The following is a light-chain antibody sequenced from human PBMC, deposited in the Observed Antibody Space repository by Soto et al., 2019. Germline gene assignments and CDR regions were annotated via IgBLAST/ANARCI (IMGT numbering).Light chain of an antibody. CDR1: SRDVGSYNL. CDR3: CSYAGSSNLV. Sequence: QSALTQSASVSGSPGQSITISCTGTSRDVGSYNLVSWYQQHPGKAPKLMIYEDTERPSGVSNRFSGSKSGNTASLTISGLQAEDEGDYYCCSYAGSSNLVFGGGTKLTVL. CDR2: EDT. J-gene: IGLJ3*02. V-gene: IGLV2-23*01.